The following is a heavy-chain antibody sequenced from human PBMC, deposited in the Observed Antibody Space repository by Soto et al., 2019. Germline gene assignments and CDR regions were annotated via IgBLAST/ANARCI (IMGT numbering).Heavy chain of an antibody. CDR3: ARHSYDYAYYYYMDV. CDR1: GYRFTSYD. D-gene: IGHD4-17*01. Sequence: GTSVKVSCKASGYRFTSYDINWVRQATEQGLEWMGWMNPNSGNTGYAQKFQGRVTMTRNTSISTAYMELSSLRSEDTAVYYCARHSYDYAYYYYMDVWGKGTTVTVSS. V-gene: IGHV1-8*01. CDR2: MNPNSGNT. J-gene: IGHJ6*03.